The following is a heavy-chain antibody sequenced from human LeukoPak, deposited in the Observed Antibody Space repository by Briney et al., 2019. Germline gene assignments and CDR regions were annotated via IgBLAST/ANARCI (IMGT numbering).Heavy chain of an antibody. D-gene: IGHD3-10*01. J-gene: IGHJ4*02. CDR3: ARAGFGEFDY. CDR2: IIPIFGTA. V-gene: IGHV1-69*13. CDR1: GYTFTSYG. Sequence: ASVKVSYKASGYTFTSYGISWVRQAPGQGLEWMGGIIPIFGTANYAQKFQGRVTITADESTSTAYMELSSLRSEDTAVYYCARAGFGEFDYWGQGTLVTVSS.